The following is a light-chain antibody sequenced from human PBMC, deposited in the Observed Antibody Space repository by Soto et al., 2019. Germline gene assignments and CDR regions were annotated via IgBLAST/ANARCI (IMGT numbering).Light chain of an antibody. J-gene: IGLJ1*01. V-gene: IGLV2-14*01. CDR1: SSDVGGYNY. Sequence: QSALTQPASVSGSPGQSITISCTGTSSDVGGYNYVSWYQQHPGKAPKFMIYDVSNRPSGVSNRFSGSKSGNPASLTISGLQDEDEADYYCSSYTTSNTRQIVFGTGTKLTVL. CDR3: SSYTTSNTRQIV. CDR2: DVS.